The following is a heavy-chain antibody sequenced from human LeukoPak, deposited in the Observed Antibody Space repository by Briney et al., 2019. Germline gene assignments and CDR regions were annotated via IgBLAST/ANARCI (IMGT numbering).Heavy chain of an antibody. V-gene: IGHV1-46*01. CDR3: ARDTGYYDSSGYCGY. J-gene: IGHJ4*02. D-gene: IGHD3-22*01. CDR1: GYTFTSYY. Sequence: ASVKVPCKASGYTFTSYYMHWVRQAPGQGLEWMGIINPSGGSTSYAQKFQGRVTMTRDMSTSTVYMELSSLRSEDTAVYYCARDTGYYDSSGYCGYWGQGTLVTVSS. CDR2: INPSGGST.